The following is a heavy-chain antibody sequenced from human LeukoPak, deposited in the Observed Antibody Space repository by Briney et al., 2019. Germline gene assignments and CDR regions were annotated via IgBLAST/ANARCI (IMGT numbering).Heavy chain of an antibody. V-gene: IGHV3-23*01. CDR3: AKNLNGGNTHSDY. CDR2: ISGGDTST. D-gene: IGHD4-23*01. J-gene: IGHJ4*02. Sequence: GGSLRLSCAASGFIFSSYAMNWVRQAPGRGLEWVSTISGGDTSTFYADSVKGRFTISRDNSKNTLYLQMNNLRAEDTAVYYCAKNLNGGNTHSDYWGQGTLVTVSS. CDR1: GFIFSSYA.